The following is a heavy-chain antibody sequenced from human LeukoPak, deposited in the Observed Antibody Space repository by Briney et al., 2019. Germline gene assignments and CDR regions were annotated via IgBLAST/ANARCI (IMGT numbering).Heavy chain of an antibody. CDR1: GGSISSYY. J-gene: IGHJ6*02. CDR2: IYYSGST. CDR3: ARQSESYSYGGYYYYYGMDV. V-gene: IGHV4-59*08. Sequence: SETLSLTCTVSGGSISSYYWSWIRQPPGKGLEWIGYIYYSGSTNYNPSLKSRVTISVDTSKNQFSLKLSSVTAADTAVYYCARQSESYSYGGYYYYYGMDVWGQGTTITVSS. D-gene: IGHD5-18*01.